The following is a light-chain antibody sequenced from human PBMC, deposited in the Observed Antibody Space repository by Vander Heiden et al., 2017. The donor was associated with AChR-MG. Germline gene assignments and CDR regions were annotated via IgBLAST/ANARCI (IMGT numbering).Light chain of an antibody. V-gene: IGLV2-23*02. Sequence: QSALTQPASVSGSPGQSITISCTGTSSDVGSYNLVSWYQQHPGKAPKLMIYEVNKRPSGVSNRFSGSKSGNTAPLTVSGLQAEDEADYYCCSYAGTSSRFGGGTKLTVL. CDR3: CSYAGTSSR. CDR1: SSDVGSYNL. J-gene: IGLJ3*02. CDR2: EVN.